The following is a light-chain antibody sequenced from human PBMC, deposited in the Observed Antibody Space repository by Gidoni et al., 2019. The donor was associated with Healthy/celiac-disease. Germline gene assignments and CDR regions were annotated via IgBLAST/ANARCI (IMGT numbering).Light chain of an antibody. J-gene: IGKJ3*01. V-gene: IGKV3-11*01. CDR1: QSVSSY. CDR2: DAS. Sequence: EIVLTQSPATLSLSPGERATLSCRASQSVSSYLAWYQQKPGQAPRLLIYDASNRATGIPARFSGSGSGTDFPLTISSLEPEDFAVYYCQQRSNWPWIFTFXPXTKVXIK. CDR3: QQRSNWPWIFT.